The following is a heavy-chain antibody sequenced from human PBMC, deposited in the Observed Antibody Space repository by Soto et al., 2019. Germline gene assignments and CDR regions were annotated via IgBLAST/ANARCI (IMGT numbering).Heavy chain of an antibody. Sequence: EVQLVESGGGLVQPGGSLRLSCAASGFTFSSYWVSWVRQAPGKGLEWVANIKQDGSEIYYVDSVRGRLTISRDNAKNFMYLQMSSQRGEDTAIYFCARDSGYCSRTSYCFDCWGQGTLVTVSS. CDR2: IKQDGSEI. CDR1: GFTFSSYW. D-gene: IGHD2-2*01. V-gene: IGHV3-7*01. CDR3: ARDSGYCSRTSYCFDC. J-gene: IGHJ4*02.